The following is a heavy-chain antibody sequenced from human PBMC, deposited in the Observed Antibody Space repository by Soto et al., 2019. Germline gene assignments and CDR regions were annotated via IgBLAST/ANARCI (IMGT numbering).Heavy chain of an antibody. J-gene: IGHJ4*02. CDR2: INPSGGST. V-gene: IGHV1-46*01. D-gene: IGHD3-10*01. CDR3: ARDQGKRSAYYGSGSYYLY. Sequence: QVQLVQSGAEVKKPGASVKVSCKASGYTFTSYYMHWVRQAPGQGLEWMGIINPSGGSTSYAQKFQGRVTMTRDTCTSTVYMELSSLRSEDTAVYYCARDQGKRSAYYGSGSYYLYWGQGTLVTVSS. CDR1: GYTFTSYY.